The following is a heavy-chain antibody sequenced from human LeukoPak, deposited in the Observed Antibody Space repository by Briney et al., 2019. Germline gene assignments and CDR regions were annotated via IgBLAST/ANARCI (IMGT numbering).Heavy chain of an antibody. CDR2: ISAYNGNT. J-gene: IGHJ4*02. CDR3: ARDRQEIDSSGGDFDY. D-gene: IGHD3-22*01. Sequence: GASVKVSCKASGYTFTSYGISWVRQAPGQGLEWMGWISAYNGNTNYAQKLQGRVTMTTDTSTSTVYMELRSLRSDDTAVYFCARDRQEIDSSGGDFDYWGQGTLVTVSS. V-gene: IGHV1-18*01. CDR1: GYTFTSYG.